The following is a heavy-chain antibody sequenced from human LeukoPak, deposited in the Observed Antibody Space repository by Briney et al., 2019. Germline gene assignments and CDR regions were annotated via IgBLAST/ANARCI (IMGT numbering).Heavy chain of an antibody. CDR1: GGSFSGYY. CDR2: INHSGST. V-gene: IGHV4-34*01. D-gene: IGHD2-2*02. J-gene: IGHJ4*02. Sequence: PSETLSLTCAVYGGSFSGYYWSWIRQPPGKGLEWIGEINHSGSTNYNPSLKSRVTISVDTSKNQFSLKLSSVTAADTAVYYCARLRDCSSTSCYTTFDYWGQGTLVTVSS. CDR3: ARLRDCSSTSCYTTFDY.